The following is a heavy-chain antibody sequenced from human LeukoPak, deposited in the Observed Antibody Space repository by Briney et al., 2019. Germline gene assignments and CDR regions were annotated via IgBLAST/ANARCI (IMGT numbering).Heavy chain of an antibody. V-gene: IGHV3-53*01. CDR1: GFTVSSNY. J-gene: IGHJ4*02. CDR3: ARSLSSGWYVYFDY. Sequence: GGSLRLSCAASGFTVSSNYMSWVRQAPGKGLEWVSVIYSGGSTYYADSVKGRFTISRDNSKNTLYLQMNSLRAEDTAVYYCARSLSSGWYVYFDYWGQGTLVTVSS. D-gene: IGHD6-19*01. CDR2: IYSGGST.